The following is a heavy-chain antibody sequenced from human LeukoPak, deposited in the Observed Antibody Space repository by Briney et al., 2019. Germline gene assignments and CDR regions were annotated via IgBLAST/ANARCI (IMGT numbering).Heavy chain of an antibody. CDR2: ISAYNGNT. CDR3: ARRHSSGWYNPNWFDP. V-gene: IGHV1-18*01. J-gene: IGHJ5*02. CDR1: GYTFTSYG. Sequence: ASVKVSCKASGYTFTSYGITWVRQAPGQGLEWMGWISAYNGNTNYAQNLQGRVTMTTDTSTSTAYMELRSLRSDDTAVYYCARRHSSGWYNPNWFDPWGQGTLVTVSS. D-gene: IGHD6-19*01.